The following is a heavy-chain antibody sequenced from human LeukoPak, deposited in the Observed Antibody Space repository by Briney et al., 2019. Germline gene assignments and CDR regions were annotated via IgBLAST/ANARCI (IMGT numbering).Heavy chain of an antibody. V-gene: IGHV3-23*01. CDR3: AKITASASDY. D-gene: IGHD1-14*01. J-gene: IGHJ4*02. CDR2: ISGSGGIT. CDR1: GFTFSSHA. Sequence: GRSLRLSCAASGFTFSSHAMSWVRQTPGKGLEWVSVISGSGGITYYADSVKGRFTLSRDNSKNTLYLQMNSLRAEDTAVYYCAKITASASDYWGQGTQVTVSS.